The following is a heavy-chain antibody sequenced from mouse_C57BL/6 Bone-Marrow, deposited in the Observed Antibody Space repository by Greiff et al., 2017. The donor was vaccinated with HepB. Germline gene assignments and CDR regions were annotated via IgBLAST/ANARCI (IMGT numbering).Heavy chain of an antibody. Sequence: EVNLVESGGGLVQPGGSLKLSCAASGFTFSDYYMYWVRQTPEKRLEWVAYISNGGGSTYYPDTVKGRFTISRDNAKNTLYLQMSRLKSEDTAMYYCASPFITTAGFAYWGQGTLVTVSA. V-gene: IGHV5-12*01. D-gene: IGHD1-1*01. CDR3: ASPFITTAGFAY. J-gene: IGHJ3*01. CDR2: ISNGGGST. CDR1: GFTFSDYY.